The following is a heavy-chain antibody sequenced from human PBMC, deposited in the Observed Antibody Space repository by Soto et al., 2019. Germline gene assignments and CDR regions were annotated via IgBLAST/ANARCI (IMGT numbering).Heavy chain of an antibody. Sequence: QVQLVESGGGVVQPGRSLRLSCAASGFTFSSYAMHWVRQAPGKGLEWVAVISDDGSNKYYADSVKGRFTISRDNSKNTLYLQMNSLRAEDTAVYYCAREAYCGGDCPYYYYGMDVWGQGTTVTVSS. D-gene: IGHD2-21*02. J-gene: IGHJ6*02. V-gene: IGHV3-30-3*01. CDR3: AREAYCGGDCPYYYYGMDV. CDR2: ISDDGSNK. CDR1: GFTFSSYA.